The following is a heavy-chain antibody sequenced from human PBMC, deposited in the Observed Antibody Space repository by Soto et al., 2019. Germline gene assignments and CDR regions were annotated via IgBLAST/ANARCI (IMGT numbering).Heavy chain of an antibody. J-gene: IGHJ4*02. V-gene: IGHV3-30-3*01. CDR1: GFTFSSYA. CDR3: ARGEVKQWNVDY. CDR2: ISYDGSNK. Sequence: QVQLVESGGGVVQPGRSLRLSCAASGFTFSSYAMHWVRQAPGKGLEWVAVISYDGSNKYYADSVKGRFTISRDNSKNTLYLQMNSLRAEDTAVYYCARGEVKQWNVDYWGQGTLVTVSS. D-gene: IGHD6-19*01.